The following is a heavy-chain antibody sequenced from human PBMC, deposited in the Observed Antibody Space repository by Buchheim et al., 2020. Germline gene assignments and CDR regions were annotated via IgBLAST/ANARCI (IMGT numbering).Heavy chain of an antibody. Sequence: EVQLLESGGGLVQPGGSLRLSCAASGFTFSSYAMSCVRQAPGKGLEWVSGITDSCGRTYYADSVKGRFTIPRDNSKTTLFLQMNSLRAEDTAVYYCAKEEATYTSSWYGGYWFDPWGQGTL. V-gene: IGHV3-23*01. CDR1: GFTFSSYA. J-gene: IGHJ5*02. CDR3: AKEEATYTSSWYGGYWFDP. CDR2: ITDSCGRT. D-gene: IGHD6-13*01.